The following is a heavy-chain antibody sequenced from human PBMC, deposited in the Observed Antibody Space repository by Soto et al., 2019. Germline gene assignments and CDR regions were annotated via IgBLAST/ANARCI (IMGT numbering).Heavy chain of an antibody. CDR2: MNPNSGNT. V-gene: IGHV1-8*01. D-gene: IGHD2-2*02. CDR3: ARVGAGCSSTSCYIDDAFDI. CDR1: GYTFTSYD. Sequence: QVQLVQSGAEVKKPGASVKVSCKASGYTFTSYDINWVRQATGQGLEWMGWMNPNSGNTGYAQKFQGRVTTTRNTSISTAYMELSRLRSEDTAVYYCARVGAGCSSTSCYIDDAFDIWGQGTMVTVSS. J-gene: IGHJ3*02.